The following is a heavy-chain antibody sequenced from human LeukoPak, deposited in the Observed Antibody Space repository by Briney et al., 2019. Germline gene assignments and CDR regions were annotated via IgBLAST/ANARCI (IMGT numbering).Heavy chain of an antibody. CDR2: IYYSGST. V-gene: IGHV4-59*08. J-gene: IGHJ3*02. CDR1: GGSISSYY. CDR3: ARHPDAFDI. Sequence: SETLSLTCTVSGGSISSYYWSWIRQPPGKGLEWIGYIYYSGSTNYNPSLKSRVTISVDTSKNQFSLKMSSVTAADTAVYYCARHPDAFDIWGRGTMVTVSS.